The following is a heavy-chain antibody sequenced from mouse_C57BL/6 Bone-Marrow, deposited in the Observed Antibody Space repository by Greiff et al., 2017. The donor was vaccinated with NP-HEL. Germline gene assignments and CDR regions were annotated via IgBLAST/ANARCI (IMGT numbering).Heavy chain of an antibody. D-gene: IGHD4-1*01. J-gene: IGHJ2*01. Sequence: EVQLQESGGGLVKPGGSLKLSCAASGFTFSSYAMSWVRQTPEKRLEWVATISDGGSYTYYPDNVKGRFTISRDNAKNNLYLQMSHLKSEDTAMYYCARDTGTLDYWGQGTTLTVSS. CDR2: ISDGGSYT. CDR1: GFTFSSYA. V-gene: IGHV5-4*01. CDR3: ARDTGTLDY.